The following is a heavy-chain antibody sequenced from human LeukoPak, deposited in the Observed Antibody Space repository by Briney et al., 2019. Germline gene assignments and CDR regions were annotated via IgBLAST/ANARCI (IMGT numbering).Heavy chain of an antibody. CDR1: GGSINGYS. V-gene: IGHV4-59*08. CDR3: ARLGGNWNSPGRDY. D-gene: IGHD2-21*01. CDR2: ISYTGTT. J-gene: IGHJ4*02. Sequence: TSETLSLTCSVSGGSINGYSGPWIRQPPGMRLEWVGHISYTGTTNYNPSLTTRVAISVDTSKNQFSLKLTSVTAADTGMYFCARLGGNWNSPGRDYWGQGTLVTVSS.